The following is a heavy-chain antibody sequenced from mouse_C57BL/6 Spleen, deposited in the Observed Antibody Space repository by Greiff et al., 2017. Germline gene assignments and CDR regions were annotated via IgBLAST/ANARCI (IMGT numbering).Heavy chain of an antibody. CDR3: ARQDYDGAWFAY. CDR1: EYEFPSHD. J-gene: IGHJ3*01. CDR2: IYSDGGST. D-gene: IGHD2-4*01. Sequence: EVHLVESGGGLVQPGESLKLSCESNEYEFPSHDMSWVRKTPEKRLELVAAIYSDGGSTYYPDTMERRFIISRDNTKKTLYLQMSSLRSEDTALYYCARQDYDGAWFAYWGQGTLVTVSA. V-gene: IGHV5-2*01.